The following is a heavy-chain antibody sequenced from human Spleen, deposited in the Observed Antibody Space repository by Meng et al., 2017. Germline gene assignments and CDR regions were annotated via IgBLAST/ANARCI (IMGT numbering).Heavy chain of an antibody. CDR3: ARAIFALANSDY. CDR2: MNPKTGNT. Sequence: QVQLVQSGAEVKTPGASVKVSCKASGYTFSSYDINWVRQATGQGLEWMGWMNPKTGNTGLAQKFQGRVTLTRNTSISTAYMELSSLTSEDTAVYFCARAIFALANSDYWGQGTLVTVSS. CDR1: GYTFSSYD. D-gene: IGHD3-3*01. V-gene: IGHV1-8*01. J-gene: IGHJ4*02.